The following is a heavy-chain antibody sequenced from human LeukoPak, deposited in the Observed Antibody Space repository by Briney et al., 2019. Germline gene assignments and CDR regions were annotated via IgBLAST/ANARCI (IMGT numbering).Heavy chain of an antibody. CDR2: ISAYNGNT. V-gene: IGHV1-18*01. CDR1: GGTFSSYA. CDR3: AREEEYSSSWYED. Sequence: ASVKVSCKASGGTFSSYAISWVRQAPGQGLEWMGWISAYNGNTNYAQKLQGRVTMTTDTSTSTAYMELRSLRSDDTAVYYCAREEEYSSSWYEDWGQGTLVTVSS. D-gene: IGHD6-13*01. J-gene: IGHJ4*02.